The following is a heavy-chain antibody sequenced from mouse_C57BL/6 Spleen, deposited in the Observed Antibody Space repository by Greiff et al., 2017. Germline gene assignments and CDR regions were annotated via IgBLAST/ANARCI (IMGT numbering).Heavy chain of an antibody. CDR2: IDPSDSYT. V-gene: IGHV1-69*01. CDR3: ARGDGSRTRGFAY. D-gene: IGHD1-1*01. CDR1: GYTFTSYW. J-gene: IGHJ3*01. Sequence: VQLQQPGAELVMPGASVKLSCKASGYTFTSYWMHWVKQRPGQGLEWIGEIDPSDSYTNYNQKFKGKSTLTVDKSSSTAYMQLSSLTSEDSAVYYCARGDGSRTRGFAYWGQGTLVTVSA.